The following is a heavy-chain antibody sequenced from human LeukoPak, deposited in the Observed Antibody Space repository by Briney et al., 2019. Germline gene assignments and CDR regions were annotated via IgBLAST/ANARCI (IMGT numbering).Heavy chain of an antibody. CDR2: IYYSGST. CDR1: GGSISSYY. CDR3: AKGIAARAYNWFDP. V-gene: IGHV4-59*01. Sequence: SSETLSLTCTVSGGSISSYYWSWIRQPPGKGLEWIGYIYYSGSTNYNPSLKSRVTISVDTSKNQFSLKLSSVTAADTAVYYCAKGIAARAYNWFDPWGQGTLVTVSS. J-gene: IGHJ5*02. D-gene: IGHD6-6*01.